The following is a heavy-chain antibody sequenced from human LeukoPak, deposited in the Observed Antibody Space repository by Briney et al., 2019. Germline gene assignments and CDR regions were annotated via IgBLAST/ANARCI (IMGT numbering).Heavy chain of an antibody. CDR1: GYTLSDYF. V-gene: IGHV1-2*02. D-gene: IGHD3-22*01. CDR2: INPDSGGR. CDR3: ARGLGYDSTGHNRYYFDY. J-gene: IGHJ4*02. Sequence: ASVKVSCKASGYTLSDYFMHWVRQAPGQGLEWMGWINPDSGGRNKAQKFQGRVTMTRDTSISTVYMELRSLRSDDMAVYYCARGLGYDSTGHNRYYFDYWGQGTLVTVSS.